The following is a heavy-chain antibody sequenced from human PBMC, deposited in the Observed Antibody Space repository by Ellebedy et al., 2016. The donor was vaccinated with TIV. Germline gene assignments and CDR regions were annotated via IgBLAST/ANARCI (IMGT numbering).Heavy chain of an antibody. V-gene: IGHV3-48*01. CDR3: AKDKIHTAMVRGAAFDI. Sequence: GGSLRLXCAASGFTFSSYSMNWVRQAPGKGLEWVSYISSSSSTIYYADSVKGRFTISRDNAKNSLYLQMNSLRAEDTALYYCAKDKIHTAMVRGAAFDIWGQGTMVTVSS. CDR2: ISSSSSTI. CDR1: GFTFSSYS. J-gene: IGHJ3*02. D-gene: IGHD5-18*01.